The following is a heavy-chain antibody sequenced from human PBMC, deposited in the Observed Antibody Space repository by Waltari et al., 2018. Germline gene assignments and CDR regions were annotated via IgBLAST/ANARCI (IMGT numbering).Heavy chain of an antibody. D-gene: IGHD2-15*01. J-gene: IGHJ4*02. CDR2: IYYSGST. CDR1: GYSISSGYY. V-gene: IGHV4-61*01. CDR3: ARDWGVVRPLYYFDY. Sequence: QVQLQESGPGLVKPSETLSLTCAVSGYSISSGYYWGWIRQPPGKGLEWIGYIYYSGSTNYNPSLKSRVTISVDTSKNQFSLKLSSVTAADTAVYYCARDWGVVRPLYYFDYWGQGTLVTVSS.